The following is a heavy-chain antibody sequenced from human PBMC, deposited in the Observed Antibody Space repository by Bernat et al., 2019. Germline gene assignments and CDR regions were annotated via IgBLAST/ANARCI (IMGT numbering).Heavy chain of an antibody. CDR3: ARGKRWGSSFDP. Sequence: QVQLRQWGAGLLKPSETLSLTCGVFGGSFSDVYWSWIRQRPGKGLEWIGEINHNGETYYNPSLETRVTISVDTSKSQFSLRLTSVTAADTAVYYCARGKRWGSSFDPWGQGTLVTISS. CDR1: GGSFSDVY. D-gene: IGHD3-16*01. V-gene: IGHV4-34*01. CDR2: INHNGET. J-gene: IGHJ5*02.